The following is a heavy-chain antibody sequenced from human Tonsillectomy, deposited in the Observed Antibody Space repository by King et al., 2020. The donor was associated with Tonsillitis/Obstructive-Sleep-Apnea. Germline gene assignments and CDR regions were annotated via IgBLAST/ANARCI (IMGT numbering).Heavy chain of an antibody. CDR3: ASTIAARRKADAFDI. V-gene: IGHV1-46*01. Sequence: QLVQSGAEVKKPGASVKVSCKASGYTFTSYYMHWVRQAPGQGLEWMGIINPSGGSTSYAQKFQGRVTMTRDTSTSTVYMELSSLRSEDTAVYYCASTIAARRKADAFDIWGQGTMVTDSS. CDR1: GYTFTSYY. CDR2: INPSGGST. D-gene: IGHD6-6*01. J-gene: IGHJ3*02.